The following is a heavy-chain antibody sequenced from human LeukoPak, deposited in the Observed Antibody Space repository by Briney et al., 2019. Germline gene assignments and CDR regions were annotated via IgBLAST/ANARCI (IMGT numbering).Heavy chain of an antibody. CDR2: INPNSGGT. CDR3: ARVQRWFGEEALDI. Sequence: RASVKISCKASGYTFIGYYMHWVRQAPGQGLEWMGWINPNSGGTNYAQKFQGRVNMTRDTSISTAYMELRRLRSDDTAVYYCARVQRWFGEEALDIWGQGTMVTVSS. CDR1: GYTFIGYY. J-gene: IGHJ3*02. D-gene: IGHD3-10*01. V-gene: IGHV1-2*02.